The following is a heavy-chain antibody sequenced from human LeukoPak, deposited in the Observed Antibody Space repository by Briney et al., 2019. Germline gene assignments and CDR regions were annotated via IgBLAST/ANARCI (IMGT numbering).Heavy chain of an antibody. CDR2: IIPIFGTA. J-gene: IGHJ4*02. Sequence: SVKVSCKASGGTFSSYAISWVRQAPGQGLEWMGGIIPIFGTANYAQKFQGRVTITTDESTSTAYMELSSLRSEDTAVYYCARGDYYGSGSYDYWGQGTLVTVSS. D-gene: IGHD3-10*01. CDR1: GGTFSSYA. V-gene: IGHV1-69*05. CDR3: ARGDYYGSGSYDY.